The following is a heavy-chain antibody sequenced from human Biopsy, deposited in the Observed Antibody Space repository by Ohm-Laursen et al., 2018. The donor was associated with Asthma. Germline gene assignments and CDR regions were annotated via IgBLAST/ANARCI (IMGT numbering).Heavy chain of an antibody. CDR3: ARCQVGYSSGWSLLLKKIYYSGMDV. Sequence: GSSVKVSCKVPGGTFSNFAISWVRQAPGQGLEWLGGIMTVFGTTNYAQKFQGRVTITADESTITAYMEVTSLRSEDTAIYYCARCQVGYSSGWSLLLKKIYYSGMDVWGQGTAVTVSS. CDR1: GGTFSNFA. CDR2: IMTVFGTT. D-gene: IGHD6-19*01. V-gene: IGHV1-69*01. J-gene: IGHJ6*02.